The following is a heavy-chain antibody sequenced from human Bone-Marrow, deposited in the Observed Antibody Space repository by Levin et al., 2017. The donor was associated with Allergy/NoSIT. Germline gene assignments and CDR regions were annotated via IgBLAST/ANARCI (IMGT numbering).Heavy chain of an antibody. CDR2: TYYRAKWYN. Sequence: RPSETLSLTCGISGDSVSSNSAAWNWIRQSPSRGLEWLGRTYYRAKWYNDYAVSVKSRITINPDTLKNQFSLQLNSVTPEDTAVYYCAREAGKRGVTFLVRGASLGMDGWGQGTSVTVSS. V-gene: IGHV6-1*01. J-gene: IGHJ6*02. D-gene: IGHD3-10*01. CDR1: GDSVSSNSAA. CDR3: AREAGKRGVTFLVRGASLGMDG.